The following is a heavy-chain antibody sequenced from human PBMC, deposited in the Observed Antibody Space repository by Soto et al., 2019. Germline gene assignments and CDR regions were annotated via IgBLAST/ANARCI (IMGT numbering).Heavy chain of an antibody. Sequence: SETLSLTCTVSGGSISNYYWTWVRQPPGKGLEWIGYVYYSGSTNXNPSLESRVTISIDASKNQFSLKMKSVTAADTAVYYCVRDYLLTGFDPWGQGALVTSPQ. J-gene: IGHJ5*02. D-gene: IGHD3-9*01. CDR2: VYYSGST. CDR3: VRDYLLTGFDP. V-gene: IGHV4-59*01. CDR1: GGSISNYY.